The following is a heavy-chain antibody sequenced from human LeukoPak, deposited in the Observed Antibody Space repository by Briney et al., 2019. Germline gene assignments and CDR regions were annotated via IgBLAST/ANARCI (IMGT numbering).Heavy chain of an antibody. D-gene: IGHD6-19*01. CDR1: GFTVSSNY. Sequence: GGSLRLSCAASGFTVSSNYMSWVRQAPGKGLEWVSVIYSGGSTYYADSVKGRFTISRDNSKSTLYIQMNSLRAEDTAVYYCARDIYSSGWSYYYYYYMDVWGKGTTVTISS. CDR3: ARDIYSSGWSYYYYYYMDV. V-gene: IGHV3-53*01. CDR2: IYSGGST. J-gene: IGHJ6*03.